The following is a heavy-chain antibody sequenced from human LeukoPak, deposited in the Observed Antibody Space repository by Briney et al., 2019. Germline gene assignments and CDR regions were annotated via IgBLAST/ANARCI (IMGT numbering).Heavy chain of an antibody. V-gene: IGHV3-30-3*01. Sequence: GRSLRLSCAASGFTFSSYAMHWVRQAPGKGLEWVAVISYDGSNKYYADSVKGRFTISRDNSKNTLYLQMNSLRAEDTAVYYCASGGSYYPCDYWGQGTLVTVSS. D-gene: IGHD3-10*01. J-gene: IGHJ4*02. CDR1: GFTFSSYA. CDR2: ISYDGSNK. CDR3: ASGGSYYPCDY.